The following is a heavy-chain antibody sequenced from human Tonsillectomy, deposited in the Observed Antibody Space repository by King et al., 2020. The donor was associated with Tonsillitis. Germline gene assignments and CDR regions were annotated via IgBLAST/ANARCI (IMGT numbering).Heavy chain of an antibody. CDR3: ASSLEPFLEWSPCAY. V-gene: IGHV5-51*03. D-gene: IGHD3-3*02. CDR2: IYPGDSDT. Sequence: VQLVESGAEVKKPGESLKISCKGSGYNFTNYWITWVRQMPGKGLEWMGIIYPGDSDTRYSPSFQAQVTISADKSISTAFLQWGSLKASDTAIYYCASSLEPFLEWSPCAYWGQGTLVTVSS. CDR1: GYNFTNYW. J-gene: IGHJ4*02.